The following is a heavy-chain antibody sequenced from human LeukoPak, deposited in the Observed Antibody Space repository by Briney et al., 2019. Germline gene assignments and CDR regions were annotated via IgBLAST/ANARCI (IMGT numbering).Heavy chain of an antibody. J-gene: IGHJ4*02. D-gene: IGHD1-26*01. CDR3: AKDPYSGSYDYFEY. CDR1: GFTVSSNY. CDR2: ISGSGGST. Sequence: GGSLRLSCAASGFTVSSNYMSWVRQAPGKGLEWVSAISGSGGSTYYADSVKGRFTISRDNSKNTLYLQMNSLRAEDTAVYYCAKDPYSGSYDYFEYWGQGTLVTVSS. V-gene: IGHV3-23*01.